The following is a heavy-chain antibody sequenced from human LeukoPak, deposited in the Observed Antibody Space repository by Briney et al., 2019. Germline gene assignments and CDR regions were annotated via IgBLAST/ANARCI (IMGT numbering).Heavy chain of an antibody. J-gene: IGHJ4*02. V-gene: IGHV3-23*01. D-gene: IGHD2-15*01. CDR3: AKRRDYSGGFFSDFDY. Sequence: TGGSLRLSCAASGFIFSNYAMSWVRQAPGKGLEWVSAITSGGGSTYYADSVKGRFTVSRDKYKNTLYLQMNSLRAEDTAVYYCAKRRDYSGGFFSDFDYWGQGTLVTVSS. CDR2: ITSGGGST. CDR1: GFIFSNYA.